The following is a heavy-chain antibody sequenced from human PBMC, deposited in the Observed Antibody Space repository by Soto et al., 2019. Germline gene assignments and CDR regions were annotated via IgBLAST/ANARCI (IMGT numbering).Heavy chain of an antibody. CDR1: GYTFSDYG. CDR3: AREPPETPPDY. V-gene: IGHV1-18*01. Sequence: QVQLVQAGADVKKPGASVKVSCKASGYTFSDYGVSWVRQAPGQGLEWIGGISSKNGNTNFAQKFRGRVTMTTDPSTSTVYMELRSLRPDDTAVYYCAREPPETPPDYWGQGTLVTVSS. CDR2: ISSKNGNT. J-gene: IGHJ4*02.